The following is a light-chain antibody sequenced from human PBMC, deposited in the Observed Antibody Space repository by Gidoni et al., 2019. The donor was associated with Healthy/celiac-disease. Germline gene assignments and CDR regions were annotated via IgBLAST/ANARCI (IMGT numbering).Light chain of an antibody. J-gene: IGKJ3*01. CDR2: AAS. V-gene: IGKV1-9*01. CDR3: QQLNSYPFT. Sequence: DIQLTQSPSFLSASVGDRVTIPCRASQGISSYLAWYQQKPGKAPKLLIYAASTLQSGVPSRFSGSGSGTEFTLTISSLQPEDFATYYCQQLNSYPFTFXPXTKVDIK. CDR1: QGISSY.